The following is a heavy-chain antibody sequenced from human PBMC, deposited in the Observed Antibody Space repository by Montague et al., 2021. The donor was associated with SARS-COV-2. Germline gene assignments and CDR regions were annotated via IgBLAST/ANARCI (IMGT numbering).Heavy chain of an antibody. CDR2: IYYSGST. Sequence: SETLSLTCTVSGGSISSYYWNWIRRPPGKGLEWIAYIYYSGSTXXXPSXXXRGTITVDTSKNQFFLTLSSVTAADTAVYYCASAVQYYYDSSGPAAFDIWGQGTMVTVSS. CDR3: ASAVQYYYDSSGPAAFDI. V-gene: IGHV4-59*01. J-gene: IGHJ3*02. CDR1: GGSISSYY. D-gene: IGHD3-22*01.